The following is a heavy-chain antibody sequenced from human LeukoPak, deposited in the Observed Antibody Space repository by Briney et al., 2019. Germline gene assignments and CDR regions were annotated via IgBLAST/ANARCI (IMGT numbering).Heavy chain of an antibody. CDR1: GDSVSSNRVA. CDR2: TYYRSKWYN. Sequence: SQTLSLTCAISGDSVSSNRVAWNWIRQSPSRGLEWLGRTYYRSKWYNDYAVSVKNRISINPDTSKNQFSLQLNSVTPEDTAVYYCARDSFSYSSSSSAFDDWGQGSLVTVSS. J-gene: IGHJ4*02. CDR3: ARDSFSYSSSSSAFDD. D-gene: IGHD6-6*01. V-gene: IGHV6-1*01.